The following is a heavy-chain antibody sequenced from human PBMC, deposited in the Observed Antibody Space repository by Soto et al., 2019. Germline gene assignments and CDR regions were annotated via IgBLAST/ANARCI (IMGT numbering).Heavy chain of an antibody. J-gene: IGHJ4*02. D-gene: IGHD3-10*01. CDR1: GVSLTSGNW. CDR3: ARLVYDTRLNYMYFDF. V-gene: IGHV4-4*01. Sequence: PEETLSLTCAVSGVSLTSGNWWTWVRQSPQRGLEYIGEIFHDGTANYYPSFERRVAMSVDASRNQFSLKLTPVTAADTAVYFCARLVYDTRLNYMYFDFWGPGTLVTVSS. CDR2: IFHDGTA.